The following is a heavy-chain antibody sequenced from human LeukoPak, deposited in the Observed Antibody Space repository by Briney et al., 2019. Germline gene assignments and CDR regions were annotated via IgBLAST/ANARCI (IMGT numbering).Heavy chain of an antibody. Sequence: PGGSLRLSCAASGFSFSRYWMHWVRQAPGKGLVWVSHTNTDGSSTSYADSVKGRFTISRDNAKNTLYLQMNSLRAEDTAVYYCARDGGATYAFDIWGQGTMVTVSS. CDR3: ARDGGATYAFDI. CDR2: TNTDGSST. V-gene: IGHV3-74*01. CDR1: GFSFSRYW. J-gene: IGHJ3*02. D-gene: IGHD1-26*01.